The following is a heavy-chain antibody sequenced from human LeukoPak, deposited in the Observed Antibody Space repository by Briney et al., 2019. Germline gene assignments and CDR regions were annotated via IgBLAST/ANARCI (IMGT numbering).Heavy chain of an antibody. CDR1: GGSFSGYH. J-gene: IGHJ4*02. CDR3: ARFIAAAGFGFDY. CDR2: INHSGST. V-gene: IGHV4-34*01. Sequence: SETLSLTCAVYGGSFSGYHWSWIRQPPGKGLEWIGEINHSGSTNYNPSLKSRVTISVDTSKNQFSLKLSSVTAADTAVYYCARFIAAAGFGFDYWGQGTLVTVSS. D-gene: IGHD6-13*01.